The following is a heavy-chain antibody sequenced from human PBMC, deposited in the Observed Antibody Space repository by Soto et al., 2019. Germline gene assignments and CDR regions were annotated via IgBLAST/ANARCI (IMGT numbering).Heavy chain of an antibody. CDR1: GGSISSGGYY. CDR3: ARASLIAAAGIWIDY. Sequence: SETLSLTCTVSGGSISSGGYYWRWIRQHPGKGLEWIGYIYYSGSTYYNPSLKSRVTISVDTSKNQFSLKLSSVTAADTAVYYCARASLIAAAGIWIDYWGQGTLVTVSS. V-gene: IGHV4-31*03. J-gene: IGHJ4*02. D-gene: IGHD6-13*01. CDR2: IYYSGST.